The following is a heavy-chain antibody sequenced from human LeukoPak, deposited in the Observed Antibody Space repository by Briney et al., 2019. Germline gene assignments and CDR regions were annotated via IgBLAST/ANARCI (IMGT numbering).Heavy chain of an antibody. D-gene: IGHD6-19*01. Sequence: GESLRLSCAASGFTFSSYWMSWVRQAPGKGLEWVANIKQDGSEKYYVDSAKGRFTISRDNAKNSLYLQMNSLRAEDTAVYYCARDTKEQWLETRRYYYYYYMDVWGKGTTVTVSS. CDR3: ARDTKEQWLETRRYYYYYYMDV. CDR1: GFTFSSYW. J-gene: IGHJ6*03. V-gene: IGHV3-7*01. CDR2: IKQDGSEK.